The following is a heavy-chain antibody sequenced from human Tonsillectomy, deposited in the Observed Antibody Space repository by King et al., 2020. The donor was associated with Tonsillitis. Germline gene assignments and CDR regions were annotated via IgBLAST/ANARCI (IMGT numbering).Heavy chain of an antibody. CDR2: ISWNSGII. CDR1: GFTFDDYA. D-gene: IGHD1-26*01. CDR3: VKDLTSSGSYSFDY. J-gene: IGHJ4*02. Sequence: VQLVESGGGLEQPGRSLRLSCVVSGFTFDDYAMHWVRQAPGKGLEWVSGISWNSGIIAYADSVKGRFTISRDNAKNSLYLQMNSLRAEYTAFYYCVKDLTSSGSYSFDYWGQGTLVTVSS. V-gene: IGHV3-9*01.